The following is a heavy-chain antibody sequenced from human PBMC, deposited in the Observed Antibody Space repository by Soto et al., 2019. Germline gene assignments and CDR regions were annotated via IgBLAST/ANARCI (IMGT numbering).Heavy chain of an antibody. J-gene: IGHJ4*02. CDR1: VSTLSSYT. V-gene: IGHV1-69*08. Sequence: QVQLVQSGAEVKKPGSSVKVSCKASVSTLSSYTISWVRQAPGQGLEWMGRIVPILGIANYAQKFQGRVTITADKSTSTAYMELSSLRSEDTAVYYCAREGGSSVFDYWGQGTLVTVSS. CDR3: AREGGSSVFDY. D-gene: IGHD1-26*01. CDR2: IVPILGIA.